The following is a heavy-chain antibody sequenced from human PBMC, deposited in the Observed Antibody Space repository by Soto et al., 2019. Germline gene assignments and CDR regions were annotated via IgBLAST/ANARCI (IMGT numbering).Heavy chain of an antibody. V-gene: IGHV1-18*01. CDR2: ISAYNGNT. J-gene: IGHJ3*02. Sequence: ASVKVSCKASGYTFTSYGISWVRQAPGQGLEGMGWISAYNGNTNYAQKLQGRVTMTTDTSTSTAYMELRSLRSDDTAVYYCARDGKYSSGWIDAFDIWGQGTMVTLSS. CDR3: ARDGKYSSGWIDAFDI. CDR1: GYTFTSYG. D-gene: IGHD6-19*01.